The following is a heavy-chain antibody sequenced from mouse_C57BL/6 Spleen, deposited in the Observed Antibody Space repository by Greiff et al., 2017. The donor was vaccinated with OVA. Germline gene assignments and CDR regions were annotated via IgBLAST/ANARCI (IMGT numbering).Heavy chain of an antibody. V-gene: IGHV1-22*01. D-gene: IGHD3-2*02. CDR2: INPNNGGT. Sequence: EVQGVESGPELVKPGASVKMSCKASGYTFTDYNMHWVKQSHGKSLEWIGYINPNNGGTSYNQKFKGKATLTVNKSSSTAYMELRSLTSEDSAVYYCARETAQATCDYWGQGTTLTVSS. CDR1: GYTFTDYN. J-gene: IGHJ2*01. CDR3: ARETAQATCDY.